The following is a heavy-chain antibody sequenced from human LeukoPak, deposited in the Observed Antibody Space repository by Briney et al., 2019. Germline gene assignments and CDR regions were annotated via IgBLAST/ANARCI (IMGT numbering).Heavy chain of an antibody. J-gene: IGHJ6*02. CDR2: VNQGGSYK. CDR3: GRGEPHCSTSTCSRRRMDV. CDR1: EFPFWNYW. D-gene: IGHD2-2*01. V-gene: IGHV3-7*01. Sequence: GGSLRLSCAASEFPFWNYWMTWVRRAPGRGLEWVANVNQGGSYKYYADSVRGRFTISRDNAKNEVYLQMDSLRVEDSAVYYCGRGEPHCSTSTCSRRRMDVWGQGTTVTVSS.